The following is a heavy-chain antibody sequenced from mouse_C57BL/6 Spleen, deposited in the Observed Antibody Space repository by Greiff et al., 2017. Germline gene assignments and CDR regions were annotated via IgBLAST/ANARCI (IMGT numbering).Heavy chain of an antibody. CDR1: GYTFTSYW. CDR2: IDPSDSYT. CDR3: ARGELGRGYFDY. D-gene: IGHD4-1*01. V-gene: IGHV1-59*01. Sequence: QVQLKQPGAELVRPGTSVKLSCKASGYTFTSYWMHWVKQRPGQGLEWIGVIDPSDSYTNYNQKFKGKATLTVDTSSITAYMQLSSLTSEDSAVYYCARGELGRGYFDYWGQGTTLTVSS. J-gene: IGHJ2*01.